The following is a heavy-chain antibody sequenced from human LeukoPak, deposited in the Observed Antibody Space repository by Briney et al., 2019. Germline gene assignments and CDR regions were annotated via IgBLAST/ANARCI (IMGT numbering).Heavy chain of an antibody. J-gene: IGHJ3*02. D-gene: IGHD6-13*01. Sequence: ASVKVSCKASGYTFTGYYMHWVRQAPGQGLEWMGWINPNSGGTNYAQKFQGWVTMTRDTSISTAYMELSRLRSDDTAVYYCATFIAAAGTSPGAFDIWGQGTMVTVSS. CDR2: INPNSGGT. CDR3: ATFIAAAGTSPGAFDI. CDR1: GYTFTGYY. V-gene: IGHV1-2*04.